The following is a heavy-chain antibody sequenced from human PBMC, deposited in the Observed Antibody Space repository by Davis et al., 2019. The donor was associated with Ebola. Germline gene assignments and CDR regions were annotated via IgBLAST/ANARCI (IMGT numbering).Heavy chain of an antibody. V-gene: IGHV3-21*01. D-gene: IGHD3-22*01. J-gene: IGHJ4*02. CDR1: GFTFSSYS. CDR2: ISSSSSYI. CDR3: ARSLSDYYDSSGYYQSFDY. Sequence: GESLKISCAASGFTFSSYSMNWVRQAPGKGLEWVSSISSSSSYIYYADSVKGRFTISRDNAKNSLYLQMNSLRAEDTAVYYCARSLSDYYDSSGYYQSFDYWGQGTLVTVSS.